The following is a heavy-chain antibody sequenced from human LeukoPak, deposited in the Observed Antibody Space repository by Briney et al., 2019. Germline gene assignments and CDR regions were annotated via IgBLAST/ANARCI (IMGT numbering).Heavy chain of an antibody. V-gene: IGHV4-34*01. D-gene: IGHD3-10*01. Sequence: SETLSLTCGVYGGSLSGYYWSWIRQPPGKGLDWIGDINHSGRTNNNPSLKSRVTISVDTSKNQFSLKLSSVTAADTAVYYCARVRIYGSGSDHFDYWGQGTLVTVSS. J-gene: IGHJ4*02. CDR3: ARVRIYGSGSDHFDY. CDR1: GGSLSGYY. CDR2: INHSGRT.